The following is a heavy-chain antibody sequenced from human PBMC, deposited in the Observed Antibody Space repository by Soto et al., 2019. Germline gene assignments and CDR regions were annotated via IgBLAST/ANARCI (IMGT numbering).Heavy chain of an antibody. Sequence: QVQLQQWGAGLLKPSETLSLTCAVYGGSFSGYYWSWIRQPPGKGLEWIGEINHSGSTNYNSSLKSRVTISVDTSKNQFSLKLSSVTAADTAVYYCARGNWVWGSYRPLYYYYGMDVWGQGTTVTVSS. J-gene: IGHJ6*02. CDR1: GGSFSGYY. D-gene: IGHD3-16*02. CDR3: ARGNWVWGSYRPLYYYYGMDV. V-gene: IGHV4-34*01. CDR2: INHSGST.